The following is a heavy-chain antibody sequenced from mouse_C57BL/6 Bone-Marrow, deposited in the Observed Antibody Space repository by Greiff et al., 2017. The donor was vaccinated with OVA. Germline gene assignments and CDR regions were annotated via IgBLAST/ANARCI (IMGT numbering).Heavy chain of an antibody. J-gene: IGHJ1*03. CDR3: ARGGNWDIWYFDV. CDR2: IYPGSGST. D-gene: IGHD4-1*02. Sequence: QVQLQQPGAELVKPGASVKISCKASGYTFTSYWITWVKQRPGQGLEWIGDIYPGSGSTNYNEKFKSKATLTVDTSSSTAYMQLSSLTSEDSAVYYCARGGNWDIWYFDVWGTGTTVTVSS. V-gene: IGHV1-55*01. CDR1: GYTFTSYW.